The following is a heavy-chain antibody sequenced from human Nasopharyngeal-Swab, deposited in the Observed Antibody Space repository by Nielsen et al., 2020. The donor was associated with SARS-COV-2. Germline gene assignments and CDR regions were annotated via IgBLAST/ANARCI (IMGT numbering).Heavy chain of an antibody. V-gene: IGHV3-23*01. CDR1: GFTFSCYG. Sequence: GGSLRLSCAASGFTFSCYGMSWVRQAPGKGLEWVSGIGDSSGKTYYADSVKGRFTISRDNSKNTLNLQMNSLRVEDTAIYYCAKDRQQLANFGYWGQGTLVTVSS. CDR3: AKDRQQLANFGY. CDR2: IGDSSGKT. J-gene: IGHJ4*02. D-gene: IGHD6-13*01.